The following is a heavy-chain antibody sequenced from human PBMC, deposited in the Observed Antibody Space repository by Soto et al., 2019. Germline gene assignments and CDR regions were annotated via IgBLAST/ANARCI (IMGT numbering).Heavy chain of an antibody. V-gene: IGHV3-33*01. CDR3: ARDPDYYYSSGFTNWFYP. CDR2: IWYDGSNK. D-gene: IGHD3-22*01. Sequence: PGGSLRLSCAASGFTFSSYGMHWVRQAPGKGLEWVAVIWYDGSNKYYADSVKGRFTISRDNSKNTLYLQMNSLRAEDTAVYYCARDPDYYYSSGFTNWFYPWGQGTLVTVSS. CDR1: GFTFSSYG. J-gene: IGHJ5*02.